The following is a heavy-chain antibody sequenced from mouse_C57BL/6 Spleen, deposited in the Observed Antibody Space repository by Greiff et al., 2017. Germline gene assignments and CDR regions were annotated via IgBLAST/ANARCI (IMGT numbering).Heavy chain of an antibody. J-gene: IGHJ4*01. CDR3: ARVTGPNYYAMDY. Sequence: EVKLMESGGGLVQPGGSLSLSCAASGFTFTDYYMSWVRQPPGKALEWLGFIRNKANGYTTEYSASVKGRFTISRDNSQSILYHQLNALRAEDSATDYCARVTGPNYYAMDYWGQGTSVTVSS. D-gene: IGHD4-1*01. V-gene: IGHV7-3*01. CDR2: IRNKANGYTT. CDR1: GFTFTDYY.